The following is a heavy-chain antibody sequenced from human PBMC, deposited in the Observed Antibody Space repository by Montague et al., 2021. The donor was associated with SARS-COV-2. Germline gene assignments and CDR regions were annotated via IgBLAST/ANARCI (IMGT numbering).Heavy chain of an antibody. CDR3: ARVHIVVVTAMRYFDL. Sequence: TLSLTCTVSGGSISSGGYYWSWIRQHPGKGLEWIGYIYYSGSTYYNLSLKSRVTISVGTSKNQFSLKLSPVTAADTAVYYCARVHIVVVTAMRYFDLWGRGTLVTVSS. D-gene: IGHD2-21*02. J-gene: IGHJ2*01. CDR1: GGSISSGGYY. V-gene: IGHV4-31*03. CDR2: IYYSGST.